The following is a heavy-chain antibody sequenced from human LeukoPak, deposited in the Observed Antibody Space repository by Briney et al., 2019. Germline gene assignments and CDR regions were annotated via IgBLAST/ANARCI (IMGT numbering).Heavy chain of an antibody. D-gene: IGHD3-9*01. Sequence: PGESLKISCKGSGYSFTTYWIGWVRQMPGKGLEWMGIIYPCDSDTRYSPSFQGQVTISADKSISTAYLQWSSLKASDTAMYYCARPYYDTDSNDAFDIWGQGTMVTVSS. V-gene: IGHV5-51*01. CDR2: IYPCDSDT. CDR3: ARPYYDTDSNDAFDI. J-gene: IGHJ3*02. CDR1: GYSFTTYW.